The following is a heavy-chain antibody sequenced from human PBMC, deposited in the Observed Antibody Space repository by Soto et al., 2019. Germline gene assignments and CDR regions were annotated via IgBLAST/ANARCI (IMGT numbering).Heavy chain of an antibody. J-gene: IGHJ4*02. CDR2: ISYDGINK. Sequence: GGSLRLSCAASGFTFSSYGIHWVRQAPGKGLEWVAVISYDGINKYYADSVKGRFTISRDNSKNTLYLQMNSLRAEDTAVYYCAKSVYNWNDGFFDYWGQGTLVTVSS. D-gene: IGHD1-1*01. V-gene: IGHV3-30*18. CDR3: AKSVYNWNDGFFDY. CDR1: GFTFSSYG.